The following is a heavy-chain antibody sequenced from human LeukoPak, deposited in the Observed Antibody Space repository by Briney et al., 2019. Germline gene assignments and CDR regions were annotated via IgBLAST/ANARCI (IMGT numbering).Heavy chain of an antibody. CDR2: ISYDGSNK. D-gene: IGHD3-3*01. Sequence: PGGSLRLSCAASGFTFSSYAMHWVRQAPGKGLEWVAVISYDGSNKYYADSVKGRFTISRDNSKNTLYLQMNSLRAEDTAVYYCARDRVLDKYYDFWSGYSYYFDYWGQGTLVTVSS. J-gene: IGHJ4*02. V-gene: IGHV3-30-3*01. CDR3: ARDRVLDKYYDFWSGYSYYFDY. CDR1: GFTFSSYA.